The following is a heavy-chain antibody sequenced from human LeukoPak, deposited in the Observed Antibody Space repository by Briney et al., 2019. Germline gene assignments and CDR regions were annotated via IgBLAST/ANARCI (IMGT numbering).Heavy chain of an antibody. CDR1: GYTFTDYY. CDR2: INPNSGGT. CDR3: ARVWVRYNWNYALDY. J-gene: IGHJ4*02. V-gene: IGHV1-2*02. Sequence: ASVKVSCKASGYTFTDYYMQWVRQAPGQGLEWMGWINPNSGGTNYAQKFQGRVTMTRDTSISTAYTDLSRLTSGDTAVYYCARVWVRYNWNYALDYWGQGTLATVSS. D-gene: IGHD1-7*01.